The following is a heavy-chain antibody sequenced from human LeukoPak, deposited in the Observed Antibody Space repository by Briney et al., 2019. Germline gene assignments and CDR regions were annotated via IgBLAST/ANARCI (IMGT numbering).Heavy chain of an antibody. CDR3: ARDPEAFDI. V-gene: IGHV3-74*01. CDR1: GFTLSSYW. CDR2: INSDGSSS. J-gene: IGHJ3*02. Sequence: GGSLRLSCAASGFTLSSYWMHWVRQCPGKGLVWVSRINSDGSSSRYADSVKGRFTISRDNAKNTLYLQMNSLTAEDTAVYYCARDPEAFDIWGQGTMVTVSS.